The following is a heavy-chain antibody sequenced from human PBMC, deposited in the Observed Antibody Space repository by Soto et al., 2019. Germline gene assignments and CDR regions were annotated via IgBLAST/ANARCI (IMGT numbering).Heavy chain of an antibody. CDR3: ASEIDATTVTILDY. D-gene: IGHD4-17*01. CDR1: GYTFTRCA. CDR2: INAGNGDT. Sequence: VQLVQSGAEVKKPGASVQVSCKASGYTFTRCAMHWVRQAPGQRLEWMGWINAGNGDTKYSQKFQGRVTITRDTSATTAYMYLSSLTFEDTAVYYGASEIDATTVTILDYWGQGTLVTVS. J-gene: IGHJ4*02. V-gene: IGHV1-3*01.